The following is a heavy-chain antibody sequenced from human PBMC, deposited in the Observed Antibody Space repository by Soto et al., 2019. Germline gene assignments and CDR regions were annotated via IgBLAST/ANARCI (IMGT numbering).Heavy chain of an antibody. CDR2: IHSDGSST. CDR3: AREDFIVVADKTFGWFDP. CDR1: GFTFSSYW. V-gene: IGHV3-74*01. D-gene: IGHD6-19*01. Sequence: EVQVVESGGGLVQPGGSLRLSCVASGFTFSSYWMHWVRQVPGKGLVWVSCIHSDGSSTWYADSVKGRFTISRDNARNTLYLHMNSLRAEDTAVYYCAREDFIVVADKTFGWFDPWGQGTLVTVSS. J-gene: IGHJ5*02.